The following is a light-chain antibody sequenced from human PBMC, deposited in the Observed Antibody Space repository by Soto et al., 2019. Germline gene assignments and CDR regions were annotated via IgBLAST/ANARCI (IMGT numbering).Light chain of an antibody. J-gene: IGKJ1*01. Sequence: IVLTQSPGTLSLSPWERATLSCRASQTVSRDYLAWYHQRPGQAPRLLIYGASSRATGIPDRFSGSGSGTDFTLTISRLEPEDFAVYHCQQYGNSPPTFGQGTKVDIK. V-gene: IGKV3-20*01. CDR2: GAS. CDR3: QQYGNSPPT. CDR1: QTVSRDY.